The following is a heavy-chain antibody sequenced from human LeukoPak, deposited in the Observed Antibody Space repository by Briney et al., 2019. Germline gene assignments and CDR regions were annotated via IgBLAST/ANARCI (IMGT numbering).Heavy chain of an antibody. Sequence: GGSLRLSCAASGFTFSGSAMHWVRQASGKGLEWVGRIRSKANSYATAYAASVKGRFTISRDDSKNTAYLQMNSLKTEDTAVYYCTRGDYCSRTSCYSYNWFDPWGQGTLVTVSS. D-gene: IGHD2-2*01. CDR3: TRGDYCSRTSCYSYNWFDP. CDR1: GFTFSGSA. J-gene: IGHJ5*02. CDR2: IRSKANSYAT. V-gene: IGHV3-73*01.